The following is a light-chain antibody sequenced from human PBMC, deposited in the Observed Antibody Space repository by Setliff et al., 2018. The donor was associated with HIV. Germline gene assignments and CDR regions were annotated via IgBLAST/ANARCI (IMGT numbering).Light chain of an antibody. CDR2: DVS. CDR3: NSYTSSSTLYV. J-gene: IGLJ1*01. CDR1: SSDVGSYNR. V-gene: IGLV2-18*02. Sequence: QSVLTQPPSVSGSPGQSVTISCTGTSSDVGSYNRVSWYQQPPGTAPKLMIYDVSKRPSGVSTRFSGSKSGNTASLTISGLQAEDEADYFCNSYTSSSTLYVFGTGTKVTVL.